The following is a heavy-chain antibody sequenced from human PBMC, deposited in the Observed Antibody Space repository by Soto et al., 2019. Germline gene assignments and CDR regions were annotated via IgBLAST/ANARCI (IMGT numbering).Heavy chain of an antibody. D-gene: IGHD3-3*01. CDR3: ARHTSVLEWLLDSEFDY. CDR1: GGSISSSSYY. CDR2: IYYSGST. V-gene: IGHV4-39*01. J-gene: IGHJ4*02. Sequence: QLQLQESGPGLVKPSETLSLTCTVSGGSISSSSYYWGWIRQPPGKGLEWIGSIYYSGSTYYNPSLKSRVTISVDTSKNQFSLKLSSVTAADTAVYYCARHTSVLEWLLDSEFDYWGQGTLVTVSS.